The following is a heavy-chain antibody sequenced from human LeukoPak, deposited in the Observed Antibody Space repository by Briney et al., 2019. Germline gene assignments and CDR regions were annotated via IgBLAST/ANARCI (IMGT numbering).Heavy chain of an antibody. CDR2: ISAYNGNT. CDR3: ARDVRNVLRFLEWLLCPNY. J-gene: IGHJ4*02. Sequence: ASVKVSCKASGYTFTSYGISWVRQAPGQGLEWMGWISAYNGNTNYAQKLQGRVTMTRDTSISTAYMELSRLRSDDTAVYYCARDVRNVLRFLEWLLCPNYWGQGTLVTVSS. CDR1: GYTFTSYG. D-gene: IGHD3-3*01. V-gene: IGHV1-18*01.